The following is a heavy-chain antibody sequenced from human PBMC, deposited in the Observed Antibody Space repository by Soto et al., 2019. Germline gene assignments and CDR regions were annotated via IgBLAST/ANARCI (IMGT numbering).Heavy chain of an antibody. D-gene: IGHD4-17*01. CDR2: IYYSGST. Sequence: TLSLNCPLSSNSITSQYWSWIRQPPGKGLEWIGYIYYSGSTNYNPSLKSRVTISVDTSKNQFSLKLSSVTAADMAVYYCARRYGTGFAYWGQGTLVTVS. CDR3: ARRYGTGFAY. J-gene: IGHJ4*02. CDR1: SNSITSQY. V-gene: IGHV4-59*08.